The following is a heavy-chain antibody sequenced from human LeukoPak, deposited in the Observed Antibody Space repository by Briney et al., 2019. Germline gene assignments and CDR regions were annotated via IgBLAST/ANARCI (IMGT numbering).Heavy chain of an antibody. V-gene: IGHV3-30-3*01. D-gene: IGHD6-19*01. J-gene: IGHJ4*02. CDR2: ISYDGSNT. CDR3: ARDGGGKHSSDWSRGEFDY. Sequence: GSLRLSCAASGFTFSSYTMHWVRQAPGKGLEWVAIISYDGSNTYYADSVKGRFTMSKDNSKNTLYLQMNSLRPEDTAVYYCARDGGGKHSSDWSRGEFDYWGQGTLVTVSS. CDR1: GFTFSSYT.